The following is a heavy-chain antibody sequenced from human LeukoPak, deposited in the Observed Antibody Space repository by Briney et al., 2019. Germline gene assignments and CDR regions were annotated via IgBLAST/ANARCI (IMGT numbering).Heavy chain of an antibody. D-gene: IGHD3-3*01. CDR1: GGSFSGYY. CDR2: INHSGST. V-gene: IGHV4-34*01. Sequence: SETLSLTCAVYGGSFSGYYWSWIRQPPGKGLEWIGEINHSGSTNYNPSLKSRVTISVDTPKNQFSLKLSSVTAADTAVYYCARRLPRRRDDVLRFLEWTLNWFDPWGQGTLVTVSS. CDR3: ARRLPRRRDDVLRFLEWTLNWFDP. J-gene: IGHJ5*02.